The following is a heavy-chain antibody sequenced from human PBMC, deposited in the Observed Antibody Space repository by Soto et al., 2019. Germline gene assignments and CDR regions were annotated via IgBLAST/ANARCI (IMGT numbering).Heavy chain of an antibody. Sequence: SQPLSLTCAISGDSVSDNSAAWNWIRQSPSRGLEWLGRTYYRSKWYNDYAVSVKSRITVTPDTSKKQFSLHLNSVTPEDTAVYYCAREGPYYVSSDSYLDDWGQGALVTLSP. V-gene: IGHV6-1*01. CDR2: TYYRSKWYN. CDR3: AREGPYYVSSDSYLDD. J-gene: IGHJ4*02. D-gene: IGHD3-16*01. CDR1: GDSVSDNSAA.